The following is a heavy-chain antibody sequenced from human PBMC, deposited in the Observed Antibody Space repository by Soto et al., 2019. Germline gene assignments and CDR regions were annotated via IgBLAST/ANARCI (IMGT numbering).Heavy chain of an antibody. J-gene: IGHJ3*02. Sequence: GGSLRLSCAASGFTFSSYSMNWVRQAPGKGLEWVSSISSSSSYIYYADSVKGRFTISRDNAKNSLYLQMNSLRAEDTAVYYCARVPYDFWSGYETTHDAFDIWGQGTMVTVSS. V-gene: IGHV3-21*01. CDR3: ARVPYDFWSGYETTHDAFDI. CDR1: GFTFSSYS. D-gene: IGHD3-3*01. CDR2: ISSSSSYI.